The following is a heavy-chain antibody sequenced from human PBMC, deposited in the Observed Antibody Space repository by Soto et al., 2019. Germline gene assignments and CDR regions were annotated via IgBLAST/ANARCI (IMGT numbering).Heavy chain of an antibody. CDR3: AKAEDNGGNSRPFDS. J-gene: IGHJ4*02. CDR2: TSHSGST. V-gene: IGHV4-31*03. D-gene: IGHD2-21*02. Sequence: PSETLSLTCTVSGGSISIVNSYWTWIRQHPGKGLEWIGFTSHSGSTYYNPSLRSRVTISLDTSKNQFSLTLSSVTAADTAVYFCAKAEDNGGNSRPFDSWGQGTLVTVSS. CDR1: GGSISIVNSY.